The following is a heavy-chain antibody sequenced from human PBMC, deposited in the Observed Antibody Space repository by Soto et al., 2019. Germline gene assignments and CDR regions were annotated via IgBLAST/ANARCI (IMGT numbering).Heavy chain of an antibody. CDR3: ARATVTTYYYYYYMDV. Sequence: SSVKVSCKPSGYTFTSYDINWVRQATGQGLEWMGWMNPNSGNTGYAQKFQGRVTMTRNTSISTAYMELSSLRSEDTAVYYCARATVTTYYYYYYMDVWGKGTTVTVSS. CDR2: MNPNSGNT. V-gene: IGHV1-8*01. CDR1: GYTFTSYD. D-gene: IGHD4-17*01. J-gene: IGHJ6*03.